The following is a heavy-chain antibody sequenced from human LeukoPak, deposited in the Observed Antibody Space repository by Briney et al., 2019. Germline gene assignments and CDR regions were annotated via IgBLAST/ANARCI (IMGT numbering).Heavy chain of an antibody. V-gene: IGHV4-59*01. Sequence: PSETLSLTCTVPGGSISSYYWSCIRQPPGKGLEWIGYIYYSGSTNYNPSLKSRVTISVDTSKNQFSLKLSSVTAADTAVYYCASSGTMVRGVIISWGQGTLVTVSP. J-gene: IGHJ5*02. D-gene: IGHD3-10*01. CDR3: ASSGTMVRGVIIS. CDR2: IYYSGST. CDR1: GGSISSYY.